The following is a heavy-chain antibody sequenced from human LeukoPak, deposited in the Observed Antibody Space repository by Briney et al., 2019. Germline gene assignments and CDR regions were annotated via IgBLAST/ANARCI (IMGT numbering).Heavy chain of an antibody. CDR1: GFTFSTYW. V-gene: IGHV3-74*01. J-gene: IGHJ4*02. CDR2: INSDGSST. D-gene: IGHD3-16*01. CDR3: ARADGALDY. Sequence: GGSLRLSCAASGFTFSTYWMHWVRQAPGKGLVWVSGINSDGSSTTYAGSVKDRFTISRDNSNNTLYLQMNSLRAEDTAVYYCARADGALDYWGQGTLVTVSS.